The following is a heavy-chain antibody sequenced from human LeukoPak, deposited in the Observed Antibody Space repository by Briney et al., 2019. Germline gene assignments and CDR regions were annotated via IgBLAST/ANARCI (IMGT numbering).Heavy chain of an antibody. V-gene: IGHV3-23*01. CDR1: GFIFSDHA. CDR2: ISARDGRT. J-gene: IGHJ4*02. D-gene: IGHD1-1*01. Sequence: GGSLRPSCPASGFIFSDHAMNWVRQAPGKGLEWVSIISARDGRTYYADSVKGRFTISRDNSKNTLYLQMNSLRVEDTAVYYCAKDRNDWKQGIDSWGQGTLVTVST. CDR3: AKDRNDWKQGIDS.